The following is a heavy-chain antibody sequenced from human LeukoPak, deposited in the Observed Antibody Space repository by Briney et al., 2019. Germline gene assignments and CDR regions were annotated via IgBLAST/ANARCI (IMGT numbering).Heavy chain of an antibody. D-gene: IGHD3-3*01. Sequence: GGSLRLSCAASGFTFSSYAMSWVRQAPGKGLEWVSAISGSGGSTYYADSVKGRFTISSDNSKNTLYLQMNSLRAEDTAVYYCARALDGGFLEWSGYFDYWGQGTLVTVSS. CDR1: GFTFSSYA. V-gene: IGHV3-23*01. J-gene: IGHJ4*02. CDR2: ISGSGGST. CDR3: ARALDGGFLEWSGYFDY.